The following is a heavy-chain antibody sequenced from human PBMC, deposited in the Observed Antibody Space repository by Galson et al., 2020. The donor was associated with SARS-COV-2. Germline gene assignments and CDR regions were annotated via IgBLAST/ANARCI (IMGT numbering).Heavy chain of an antibody. V-gene: IGHV3-30*03. Sequence: QLGESLKISCAASGFTFRNYPIHWVRQAPGKGLEWVAVISYDGSDKYYADSVKGRFTISRDNSKNTLYLQMNSLTPEDTALYYCASLGRGRNPTEDWYFDLWGRGTLVTVSS. J-gene: IGHJ2*01. CDR2: ISYDGSDK. CDR3: ASLGRGRNPTEDWYFDL. D-gene: IGHD7-27*01. CDR1: GFTFRNYP.